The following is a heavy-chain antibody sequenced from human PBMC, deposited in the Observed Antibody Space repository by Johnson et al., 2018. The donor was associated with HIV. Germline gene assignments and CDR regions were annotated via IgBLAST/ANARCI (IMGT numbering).Heavy chain of an antibody. J-gene: IGHJ3*02. CDR2: IWYDGSNK. D-gene: IGHD5-18*01. Sequence: VQLVESGGRVVQPGRSLRLSCAASGFTLSKHAMHWVRQAPGKGLEWVTVIWYDGSNKHYADSVKGRFTISRDNSKNSLYLQMNSLRAEDTAVYYCARDRSWIQLWFDAFDIWGQGTMVTVSS. CDR1: GFTLSKHA. CDR3: ARDRSWIQLWFDAFDI. V-gene: IGHV3-33*01.